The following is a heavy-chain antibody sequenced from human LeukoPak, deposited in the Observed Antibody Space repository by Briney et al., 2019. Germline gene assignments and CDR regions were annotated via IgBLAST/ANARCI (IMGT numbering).Heavy chain of an antibody. CDR3: ARNPSTTGTKDY. V-gene: IGHV1-2*02. Sequence: ASVKVSCKASGYTFTGYYMHWVRQAPGQGLEGMGWINPNSGGTNYAQKFQGRVTMTRDTSISTAYMELSRLRSDDTAVYYCARNPSTTGTKDYWGQGTLVTVSS. CDR1: GYTFTGYY. D-gene: IGHD1-1*01. CDR2: INPNSGGT. J-gene: IGHJ4*02.